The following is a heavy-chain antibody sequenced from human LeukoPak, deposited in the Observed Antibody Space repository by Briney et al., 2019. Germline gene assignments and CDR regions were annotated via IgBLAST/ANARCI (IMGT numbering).Heavy chain of an antibody. CDR3: VKEGSITGTSFDY. D-gene: IGHD1-20*01. V-gene: IGHV3-64D*09. J-gene: IGHJ4*02. CDR1: GFTFSSYA. CDR2: ISSNGGST. Sequence: GGSLRLSCSASGFTFSSYAMHWVRQAPGKGLEYVSAISSNGGSTYYADSVKGRFTISRDNSKNTLYLQMSSLRAEDTAVYYCVKEGSITGTSFDYWGRGTLVTVSS.